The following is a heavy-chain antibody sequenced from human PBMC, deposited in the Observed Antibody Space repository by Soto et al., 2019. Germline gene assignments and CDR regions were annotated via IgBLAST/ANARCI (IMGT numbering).Heavy chain of an antibody. Sequence: GGSLRLSCAASGFTFSSYSMNWVRQAPGKGLEWVSYISSSSSTIYYADSVKGRFTISRDNAKNSLYLQMNSLRAEDTAVYYCASVFPGWYCSSTSCYWSRYYYYYMDVWGKGTTVTVSS. CDR1: GFTFSSYS. CDR3: ASVFPGWYCSSTSCYWSRYYYYYMDV. CDR2: ISSSSSTI. J-gene: IGHJ6*03. V-gene: IGHV3-48*01. D-gene: IGHD2-2*01.